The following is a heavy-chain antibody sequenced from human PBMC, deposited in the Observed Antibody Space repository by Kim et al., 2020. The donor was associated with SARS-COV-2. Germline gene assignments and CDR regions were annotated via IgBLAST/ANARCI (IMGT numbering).Heavy chain of an antibody. J-gene: IGHJ4*02. CDR3: AKFEAMVRGPVY. D-gene: IGHD3-10*01. V-gene: IGHV3-23*01. Sequence: YADSVKGRFTISGDNSTNTLYLQMNSLRAEDTAVYYCAKFEAMVRGPVYWGQGTLVTVSS.